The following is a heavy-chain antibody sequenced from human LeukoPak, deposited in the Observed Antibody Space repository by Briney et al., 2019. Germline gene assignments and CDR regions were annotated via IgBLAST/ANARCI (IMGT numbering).Heavy chain of an antibody. CDR2: ISSSSSYI. CDR1: GFTFSSYS. D-gene: IGHD3-3*01. Sequence: GGSLRLSCAASGFTFSSYSMNWVRQAPGKGLEWVSSISSSSSYIYYADSVKGRFTISRDNAKNSLYLQMNSLRAEDTAVYYCAWSGYKGGAFDIWGQGTMVTVSS. CDR3: AWSGYKGGAFDI. V-gene: IGHV3-21*01. J-gene: IGHJ3*02.